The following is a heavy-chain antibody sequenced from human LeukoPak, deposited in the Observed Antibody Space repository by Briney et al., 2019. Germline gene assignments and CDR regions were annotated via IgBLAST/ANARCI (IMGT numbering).Heavy chain of an antibody. D-gene: IGHD2-15*01. CDR1: GFTFRSYP. Sequence: GGSLRLSCAASGFTFRSYPMHWVRQAPGRGLEWVALLSYDGSYQYYADSVKGRFTISRDISKNTLYLQMNSLRPEDTAVYYCAKSGLNRFDYWGQGTLVTVSS. CDR2: LSYDGSYQ. CDR3: AKSGLNRFDY. J-gene: IGHJ4*02. V-gene: IGHV3-30*18.